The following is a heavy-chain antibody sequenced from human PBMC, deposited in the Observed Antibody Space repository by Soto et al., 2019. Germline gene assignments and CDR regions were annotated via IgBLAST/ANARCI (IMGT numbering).Heavy chain of an antibody. CDR1: GLTISGKKY. CDR3: ATWHEREHAFDV. V-gene: IGHV3-53*01. Sequence: DVQLMESGGGLIQPGESLRLSCAAFGLTISGKKYVAWVRQAPGKGLEWVSALYDVDGSFYADSVTGRFTTSSDSSKTTVYLQMNDLRPDDTAVYYCATWHEREHAFDVWGQRTTVTISS. J-gene: IGHJ3*01. CDR2: LYDVDGS. D-gene: IGHD1-1*01.